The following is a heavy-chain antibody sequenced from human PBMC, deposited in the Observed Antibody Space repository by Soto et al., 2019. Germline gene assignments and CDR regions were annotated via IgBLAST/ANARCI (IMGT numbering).Heavy chain of an antibody. CDR2: INPSGGST. V-gene: IGHV1-46*03. J-gene: IGHJ4*02. D-gene: IGHD4-17*01. Sequence: ASVKVSCKASGYTFTSYYMHWVRQAPGEGLEWMGIINPSGGSTSYAQKFQGRVTMTRDTSTSTVYMELSSLRSEDTAVYYCARRYGDYVPLDYWGQGTLVTVSS. CDR1: GYTFTSYY. CDR3: ARRYGDYVPLDY.